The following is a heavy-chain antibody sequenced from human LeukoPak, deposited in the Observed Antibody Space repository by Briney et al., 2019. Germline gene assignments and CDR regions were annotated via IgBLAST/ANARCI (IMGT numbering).Heavy chain of an antibody. CDR3: AGEGIGQQLVYYYYYYMDV. CDR1: GFTFDDYG. J-gene: IGHJ6*03. CDR2: ISSSGSTI. D-gene: IGHD6-13*01. V-gene: IGHV3-48*03. Sequence: PGGSLRLSCAASGFTFDDYGMSWVRQAPGKGLEWVSYISSSGSTIYYADSVKGRFTISRDNAKNSLYLQMNSLRAEDTAVYYCAGEGIGQQLVYYYYYYMDVWGKGTTVTISS.